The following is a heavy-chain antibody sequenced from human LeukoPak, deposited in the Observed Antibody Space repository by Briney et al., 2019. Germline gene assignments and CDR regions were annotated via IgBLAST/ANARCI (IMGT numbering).Heavy chain of an antibody. J-gene: IGHJ4*02. Sequence: GASVKVSCKASGYTFTSYGINWVRQAPGQGLGWMGWINPNSGGTNYAQKFQGRVTMTRDTSISTAYMELSRLRSDDTAVYYCAPFSVGGDWLDYWGQGTLVTVSS. CDR1: GYTFTSYG. V-gene: IGHV1-2*02. CDR3: APFSVGGDWLDY. CDR2: INPNSGGT. D-gene: IGHD2-21*02.